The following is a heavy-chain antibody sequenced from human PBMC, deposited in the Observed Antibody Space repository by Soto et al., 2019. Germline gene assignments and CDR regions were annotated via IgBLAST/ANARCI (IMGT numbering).Heavy chain of an antibody. Sequence: GGSLRLSCAASGFTFSSYGMHWVRQAPGKGLEWVAVIWYDGSNKYYADSVKGRFTISRDNSKNTLYLQMNSLRAEDTAVYYCAREDILTGYYKIDYWGQGTLVTVSS. CDR1: GFTFSSYG. D-gene: IGHD3-9*01. V-gene: IGHV3-33*01. CDR3: AREDILTGYYKIDY. J-gene: IGHJ4*02. CDR2: IWYDGSNK.